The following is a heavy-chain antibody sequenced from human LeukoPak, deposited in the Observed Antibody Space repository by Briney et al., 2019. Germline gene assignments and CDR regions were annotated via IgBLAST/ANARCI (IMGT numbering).Heavy chain of an antibody. J-gene: IGHJ4*02. CDR1: GFTFSSYA. CDR2: ISSNGGST. Sequence: GSLRLSCAAPGFTFSSYAMHWVRQAPGKGLEYVSAISSNGGSTYYANSVKGRFTISRDNSKNTLYLQMGSLRAEDMAVYYCARDLPRSGFDYWGQGTLVTVSS. CDR3: ARDLPRSGFDY. V-gene: IGHV3-64*01.